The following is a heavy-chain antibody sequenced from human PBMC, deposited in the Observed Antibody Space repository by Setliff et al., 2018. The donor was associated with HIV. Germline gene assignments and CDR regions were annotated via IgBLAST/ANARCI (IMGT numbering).Heavy chain of an antibody. D-gene: IGHD1-1*01. CDR1: GASVSSGGFY. V-gene: IGHV4-61*03. CDR3: AQLGMVDDFDY. Sequence: SETLSLTCTVSGASVSSGGFYWSWIRQPPGKCLEWIGYIYYTGSTYYNPSLKSRVTISVDTSKNHFSLKLRSVTAADTAVYYCAQLGMVDDFDYWGQGTLVTVSS. CDR2: IYYTGST. J-gene: IGHJ4*02.